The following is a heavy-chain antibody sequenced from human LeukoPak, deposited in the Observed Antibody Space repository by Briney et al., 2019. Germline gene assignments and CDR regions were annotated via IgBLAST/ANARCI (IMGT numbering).Heavy chain of an antibody. V-gene: IGHV3-7*03. CDR3: ARSLPYGTTWYGRSDF. CDR1: GFPFNAYW. Sequence: GGSLRLSCAASGFPFNAYWMTWVRQAPGKGLEWVANIRQDGDTKYYVDSVKGRFTISRDNAMNSLYLQMNSLRGEDTAIYYCARSLPYGTTWYGRSDFWGQGTLVTVSS. CDR2: IRQDGDTK. J-gene: IGHJ4*02. D-gene: IGHD6-13*01.